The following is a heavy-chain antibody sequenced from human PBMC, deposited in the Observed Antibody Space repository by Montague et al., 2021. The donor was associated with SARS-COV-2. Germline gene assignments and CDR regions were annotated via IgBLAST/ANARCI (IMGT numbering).Heavy chain of an antibody. V-gene: IGHV3-7*01. CDR2: IKQDGSAK. Sequence: SLGLSCAASGFTFSSYWMSWVRQAPGKGLERVANIKQDGSAKYYADSVKGRFTISRDNAKNSLYLQMNSLRAEDTAVYYCARASSITIFGVVIVRGTKFDTWGERTLGTVSS. CDR3: ARASSITIFGVVIVRGTKFDT. CDR1: GFTFSSYW. D-gene: IGHD3-3*01. J-gene: IGHJ5*02.